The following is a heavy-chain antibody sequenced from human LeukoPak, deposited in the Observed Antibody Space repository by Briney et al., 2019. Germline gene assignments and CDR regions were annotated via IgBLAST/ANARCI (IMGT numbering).Heavy chain of an antibody. CDR2: ISYDGSNK. J-gene: IGHJ3*02. CDR1: GFTFSSYA. CDR3: ARDRNRGIVGATGAFDI. D-gene: IGHD1-26*01. Sequence: GRSLRLSCAASGFTFSSYAMHWVRQAPGKGLEWVAVISYDGSNKYYADSVKGRFTISRDNSKNTLYLQMNSLRAEDTAVYYCARDRNRGIVGATGAFDIWGQGTMVTVSS. V-gene: IGHV3-30-3*01.